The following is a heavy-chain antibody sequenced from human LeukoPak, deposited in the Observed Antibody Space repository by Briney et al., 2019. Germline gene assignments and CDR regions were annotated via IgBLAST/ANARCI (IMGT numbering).Heavy chain of an antibody. CDR2: IYSGGST. Sequence: GGSLRLSCAASGFTVSSNYMSWVRQAPGKGLEWVSVIYSGGSTYYADSVKGRFTISRDNSKNTLYLQMNSLRAEDTAVYYCARVRGSSGYYYYYYYYMDVWGKGATVTISS. CDR1: GFTVSSNY. CDR3: ARVRGSSGYYYYYYYYMDV. V-gene: IGHV3-66*01. J-gene: IGHJ6*03. D-gene: IGHD3-22*01.